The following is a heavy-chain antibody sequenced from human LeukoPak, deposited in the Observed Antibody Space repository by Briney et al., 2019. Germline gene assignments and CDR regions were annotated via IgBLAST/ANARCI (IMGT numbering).Heavy chain of an antibody. J-gene: IGHJ5*02. CDR1: GGSFSGYY. Sequence: SETLSLTCAVYGGSFSGYYWSWIRQPPGKGLEWIGEINHSGSTNYNPSLKSRVTISVDTSKNQFSLKLSSVTAADTAVYYCARGLNWFDPWGQGTLVAVSS. V-gene: IGHV4-34*01. CDR2: INHSGST. CDR3: ARGLNWFDP.